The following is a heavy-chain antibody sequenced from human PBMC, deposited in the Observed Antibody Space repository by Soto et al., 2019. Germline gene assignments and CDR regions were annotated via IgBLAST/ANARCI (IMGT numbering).Heavy chain of an antibody. D-gene: IGHD1-26*01. CDR1: GFTFSSYG. J-gene: IGHJ4*02. CDR3: ARDGVYSGSYDYGEGGIDW. V-gene: IGHV3-33*01. CDR2: IWYDGSNK. Sequence: QVQLVESGGGVVQPGRSLRLSCAASGFTFSSYGMHWVRQAPGKGLEWVAVIWYDGSNKYYADSVKGRFTISRDNSKNTLYLQMNSLRAEDTAVYYCARDGVYSGSYDYGEGGIDWWGQGTLVTVSS.